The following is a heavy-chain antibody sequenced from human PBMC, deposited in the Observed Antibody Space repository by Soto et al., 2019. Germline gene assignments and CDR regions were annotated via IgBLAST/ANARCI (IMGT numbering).Heavy chain of an antibody. CDR3: ARLPRASSYNYFDN. Sequence: ETLSLTCTVSSGYISSYSWSWIRQPPGKGLEWIGYIYYSGSTNYNPSLKSRVTISVDTSKNQFSLKLSSVTAADTAIFYCARLPRASSYNYFDNWGQGTLVTGSS. D-gene: IGHD5-18*01. V-gene: IGHV4-59*08. CDR2: IYYSGST. CDR1: SGYISSYS. J-gene: IGHJ4*02.